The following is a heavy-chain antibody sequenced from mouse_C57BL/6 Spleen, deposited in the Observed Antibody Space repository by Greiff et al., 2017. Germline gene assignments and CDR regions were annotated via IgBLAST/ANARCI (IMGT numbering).Heavy chain of an antibody. CDR1: GYTFTDYN. D-gene: IGHD1-1*01. V-gene: IGHV1-22*01. J-gene: IGHJ1*03. Sequence: VQLKESGPELVKPGASVKMSCKASGYTFTDYNMHWVKQSHGKSLEWIGYINPNNGGTSYNQKFKGKATLTVNKSSSTAYMELRSLTSEDSAVYYCARGAYGSSYENFDVWGTGTTVTVSS. CDR2: INPNNGGT. CDR3: ARGAYGSSYENFDV.